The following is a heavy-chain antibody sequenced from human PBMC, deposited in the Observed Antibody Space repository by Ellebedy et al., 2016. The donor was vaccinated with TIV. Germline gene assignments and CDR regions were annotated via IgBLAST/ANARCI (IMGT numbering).Heavy chain of an antibody. V-gene: IGHV3-30*18. Sequence: GGSLRLSXAASGFTLSSYGMHWVRQAPGKGLEWVALISYDGSNKYYGDSVKGRFTISRDNSKNTLYLQMNSLRAEDTAVYYCAKDGGPSGELPDYWGQGTLVTVSS. CDR3: AKDGGPSGELPDY. CDR1: GFTLSSYG. CDR2: ISYDGSNK. J-gene: IGHJ4*02. D-gene: IGHD3-10*01.